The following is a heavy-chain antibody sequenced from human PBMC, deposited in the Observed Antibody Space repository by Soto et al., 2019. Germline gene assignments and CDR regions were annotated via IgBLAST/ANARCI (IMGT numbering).Heavy chain of an antibody. V-gene: IGHV3-30*18. CDR3: AKDHHPNYDFWSGYYDY. CDR2: ISYDGSNK. Sequence: GGSLRLSCAASGFTFSSYGMHWVRQAPGKGLEWVAVISYDGSNKYYADSVKGRFTISRDNSKNTLYLQMNSLRAEDTAVYYCAKDHHPNYDFWSGYYDYWGQGTLVTVSS. D-gene: IGHD3-3*01. J-gene: IGHJ4*02. CDR1: GFTFSSYG.